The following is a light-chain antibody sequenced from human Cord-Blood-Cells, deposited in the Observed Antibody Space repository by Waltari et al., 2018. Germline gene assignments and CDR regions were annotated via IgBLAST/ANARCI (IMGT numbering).Light chain of an antibody. Sequence: QSALTQPPSASGSHGQSVPISCTGTSSDVGGYNYVSWYQQHPGKAPKLMIYEVSKRPSGVPDRFSGSKSGNTASLTVSGLQAEDEADYYCSSYAGSNNFVFGTGTKVTVL. CDR2: EVS. J-gene: IGLJ1*01. CDR3: SSYAGSNNFV. CDR1: SSDVGGYNY. V-gene: IGLV2-8*01.